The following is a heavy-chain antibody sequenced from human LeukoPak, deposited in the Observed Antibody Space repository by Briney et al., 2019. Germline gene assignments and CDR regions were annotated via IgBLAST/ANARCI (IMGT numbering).Heavy chain of an antibody. D-gene: IGHD3-22*01. CDR2: IYTSGST. Sequence: SETLSLTCTASGGSISSGSYYWSCIQQPAGKGLEWIGRIYTSGSTNYNPSLKSRVTISVDTSKNKFSLKLSSVTAADTAVYYCARDLYYYDSSGYYLWGFDIWGQGTMVTV. J-gene: IGHJ3*02. CDR1: GGSISSGSYY. CDR3: ARDLYYYDSSGYYLWGFDI. V-gene: IGHV4-61*02.